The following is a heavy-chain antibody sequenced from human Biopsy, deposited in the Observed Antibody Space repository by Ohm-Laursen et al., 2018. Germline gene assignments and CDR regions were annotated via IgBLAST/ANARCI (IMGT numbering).Heavy chain of an antibody. J-gene: IGHJ5*01. CDR3: VKQWGGYNFDS. CDR1: GFTFHTYA. V-gene: IGHV3-23*01. D-gene: IGHD1-14*01. Sequence: SLRLSCAATGFTFHTYAMNWVRQAPGKGLEWVAHIDVSDYNTYYADPVRGRFTISRDNSKQMVHLEINSLTADDTAVYYCVKQWGGYNFDSWGQGTLVTVSS. CDR2: IDVSDYNT.